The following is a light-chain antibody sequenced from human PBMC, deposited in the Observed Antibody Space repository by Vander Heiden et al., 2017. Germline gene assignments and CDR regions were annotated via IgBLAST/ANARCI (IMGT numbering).Light chain of an antibody. V-gene: IGKV1-39*01. J-gene: IGKJ2*01. Sequence: DIQMTQSPSTLSASVGDRVTIACRASQSINSWLDWYQQKPGKAPNLLIYAASSLQSEVPSRFSSSGSGTDFSLTISSLQREDFATYYCQQSDSMPYTFGQGTKLEIK. CDR1: QSINSW. CDR2: AAS. CDR3: QQSDSMPYT.